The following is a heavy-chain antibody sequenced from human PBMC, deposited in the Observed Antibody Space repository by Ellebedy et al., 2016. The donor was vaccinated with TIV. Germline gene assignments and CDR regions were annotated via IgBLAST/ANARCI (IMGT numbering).Heavy chain of an antibody. V-gene: IGHV3-23*01. Sequence: GGSLRLXXAASGFTFSSYAMSWVRQAPGKGLEWVSAISGSGGSTYYADSVKGRFTISRDNSKNTLYLQMNSLRAEDTAVYYCAGEGGSGWYYHEDYWGQGTLVTVSS. CDR3: AGEGGSGWYYHEDY. D-gene: IGHD6-19*01. J-gene: IGHJ4*02. CDR2: ISGSGGST. CDR1: GFTFSSYA.